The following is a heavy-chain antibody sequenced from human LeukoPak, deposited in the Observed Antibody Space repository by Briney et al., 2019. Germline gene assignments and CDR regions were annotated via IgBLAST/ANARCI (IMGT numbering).Heavy chain of an antibody. CDR2: ISSSGSTI. CDR3: AKSMDILTGYLWSLDY. Sequence: GGSLRLSCAASGFTFSSYEMNWVRQAPGKGLGWVSYISSSGSTIYYADSVKGRFTISRDNSKNTLYLQMNSLRAEDTAVYYCAKSMDILTGYLWSLDYWGQGTLVTVSS. V-gene: IGHV3-48*03. CDR1: GFTFSSYE. J-gene: IGHJ4*02. D-gene: IGHD3-9*01.